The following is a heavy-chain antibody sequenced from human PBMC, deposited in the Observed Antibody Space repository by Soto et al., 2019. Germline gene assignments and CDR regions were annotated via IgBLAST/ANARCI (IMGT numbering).Heavy chain of an antibody. Sequence: QVQLVESGGGVVQPGRSLRLSCAASGFTFSSYAMHWVRQAPGKGLEWVAVISYDGSNKYYADSVKGRFTISRDNSKNTLYLQMNSLRAEDTAVYYCAREPDIVATNPTFDYWGQGTLVTVSS. CDR1: GFTFSSYA. J-gene: IGHJ4*02. D-gene: IGHD5-12*01. V-gene: IGHV3-30-3*01. CDR2: ISYDGSNK. CDR3: AREPDIVATNPTFDY.